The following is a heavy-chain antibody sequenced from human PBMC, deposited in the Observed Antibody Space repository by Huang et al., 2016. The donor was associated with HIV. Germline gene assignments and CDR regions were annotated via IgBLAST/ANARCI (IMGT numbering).Heavy chain of an antibody. V-gene: IGHV5-51*01. Sequence: EVQLAQSGPEVKKPGESLKISCKGSGFSFTNYWIGWVRQMHGKGLEWSGIICPGNSDTKSSPSFQGQVTISADKSISTAYLQWSSLKASDTAMYYCVRSTSSYYYRTDYWGQGTLVTVSS. CDR1: GFSFTNYW. CDR3: VRSTSSYYYRTDY. CDR2: ICPGNSDT. D-gene: IGHD3-22*01. J-gene: IGHJ4*02.